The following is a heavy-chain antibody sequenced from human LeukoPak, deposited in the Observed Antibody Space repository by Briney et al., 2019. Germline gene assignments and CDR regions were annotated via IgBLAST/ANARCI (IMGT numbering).Heavy chain of an antibody. Sequence: GRSLRLSCAASGFTFSSYAMHWVRQAPGKGLEWVALISYDGSNKYYADSVRGRFTISRDNSKNTLYLQMNSLRAEDTAVNYCARDLIYAHDYWGQGTLVTVSS. CDR3: ARDLIYAHDY. J-gene: IGHJ4*02. CDR2: ISYDGSNK. V-gene: IGHV3-30-3*01. CDR1: GFTFSSYA. D-gene: IGHD2/OR15-2a*01.